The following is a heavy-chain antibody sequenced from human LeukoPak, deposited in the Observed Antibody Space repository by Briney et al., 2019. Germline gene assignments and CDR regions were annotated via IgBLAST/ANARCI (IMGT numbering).Heavy chain of an antibody. D-gene: IGHD5-12*01. V-gene: IGHV3-64*04. CDR2: VSSNGGST. J-gene: IGHJ4*02. CDR3: AKVEGYSGYDSPFD. CDR1: GFTFSDYA. Sequence: PGGSLRLSCSASGFTFSDYAMHWVRQAPGKGLEYVSAVSSNGGSTYYADSVKGRFTISRDNSKNTLYLQMNSLRAEDTAVYYCAKVEGYSGYDSPFDWGQGTLVTVSS.